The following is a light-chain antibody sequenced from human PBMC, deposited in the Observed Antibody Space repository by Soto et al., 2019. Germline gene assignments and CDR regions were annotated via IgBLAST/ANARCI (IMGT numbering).Light chain of an antibody. Sequence: QAVVTQSPSASASLGASVKLTCTLSSGHSNYAIAWHQQQPGKGPRYLMKVNSDGSHNKGDGIPDRFSGSSSGAERYLTISSLQSEDEADYYCQTWGTGIVVFGGGTQLTVL. J-gene: IGLJ2*01. V-gene: IGLV4-69*01. CDR3: QTWGTGIVV. CDR2: VNSDGSH. CDR1: SGHSNYA.